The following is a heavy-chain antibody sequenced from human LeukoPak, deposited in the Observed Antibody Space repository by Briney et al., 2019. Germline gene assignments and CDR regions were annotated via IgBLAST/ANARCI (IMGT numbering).Heavy chain of an antibody. CDR2: INHSGST. J-gene: IGHJ5*02. V-gene: IGHV4-34*01. D-gene: IGHD3-22*01. CDR3: AKDPAYYYDSSGRSNWFDP. Sequence: SETLSLTCAVYGGSFSGYYWSWIRQPPGKGLEWIGEINHSGSTNYNPSLKSRVTISVDTSKNQFSLKLSSVTAADTAVYYCAKDPAYYYDSSGRSNWFDPWGQGTLVTVSS. CDR1: GGSFSGYY.